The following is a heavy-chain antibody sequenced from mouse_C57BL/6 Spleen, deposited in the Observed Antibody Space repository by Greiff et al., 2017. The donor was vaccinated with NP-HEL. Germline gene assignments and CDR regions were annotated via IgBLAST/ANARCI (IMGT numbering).Heavy chain of an antibody. CDR3: ARQYYYGSSWDYAMDY. J-gene: IGHJ4*01. CDR2: ISNLAYSI. CDR1: GFTFSDYG. Sequence: EVMLVESGGGLVQPGGSLKLSCAASGFTFSDYGMAWVRQAPRKGPEWVAFISNLAYSIYYADTVTGRFTISRENAKNTLYLEMSSLRSEDTAMYYRARQYYYGSSWDYAMDYWGQGTSVTVSS. V-gene: IGHV5-15*04. D-gene: IGHD1-1*01.